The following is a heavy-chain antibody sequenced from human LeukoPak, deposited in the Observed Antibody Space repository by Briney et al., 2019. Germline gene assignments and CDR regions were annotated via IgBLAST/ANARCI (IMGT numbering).Heavy chain of an antibody. V-gene: IGHV3-7*05. Sequence: GESLRLSCAASGFTFSNYWMSWVRQAPGKGLEWVANIRQDGSEKYYVDSVKGRFTISRDNAKKSLYLRMNSLRAEDTAVYYCARENVDYDFWSGYPNWFDPWGQGTLVTVSS. CDR1: GFTFSNYW. J-gene: IGHJ5*02. CDR2: IRQDGSEK. CDR3: ARENVDYDFWSGYPNWFDP. D-gene: IGHD3-3*01.